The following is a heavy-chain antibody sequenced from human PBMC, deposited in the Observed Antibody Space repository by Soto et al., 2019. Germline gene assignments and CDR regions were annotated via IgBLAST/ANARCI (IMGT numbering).Heavy chain of an antibody. J-gene: IGHJ4*02. CDR1: GFTFSAYG. V-gene: IGHV3-30*03. Sequence: PGGSLRLSCEVSGFTFSAYGMHWVRQAPGKGLEWVAAISHDGSNKYYADSVKGRFTISRDNSKNTLYLQINSLRAEDTAVYYCARARLGIAAADDDYWGQGTLVTVSS. CDR2: ISHDGSNK. CDR3: ARARLGIAAADDDY. D-gene: IGHD6-13*01.